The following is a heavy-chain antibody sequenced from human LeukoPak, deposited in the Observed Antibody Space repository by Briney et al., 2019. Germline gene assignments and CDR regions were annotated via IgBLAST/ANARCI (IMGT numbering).Heavy chain of an antibody. Sequence: SVKVSCKASGYTFTYRYLHWVRQAPRQALEWMGWITPFNGITNYAQKFQDRVTITRDRSMSTAYMELSSLRSEDTAMYYCATTTYNYDSSGYTPDAFDIWGQGTMVTVSS. CDR3: ATTTYNYDSSGYTPDAFDI. CDR2: ITPFNGIT. J-gene: IGHJ3*02. V-gene: IGHV1-45*03. CDR1: GYTFTYRY. D-gene: IGHD3-22*01.